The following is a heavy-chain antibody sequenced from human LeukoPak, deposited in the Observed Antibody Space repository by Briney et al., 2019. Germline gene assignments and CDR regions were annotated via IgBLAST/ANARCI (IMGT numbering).Heavy chain of an antibody. V-gene: IGHV1-18*01. CDR2: ISAYNGKT. J-gene: IGHJ6*02. Sequence: ASVKVSCKASGYTFTSYGISWVRQAPGQGLEWMGWISAYNGKTNYAQKLQGRVTMTTDTSTSTAYMELRSLRSDDTAVYYCARDLYCSSTSCPLNYYYYYGMDVWGQGTTVTVSS. CDR3: ARDLYCSSTSCPLNYYYYYGMDV. D-gene: IGHD2-2*01. CDR1: GYTFTSYG.